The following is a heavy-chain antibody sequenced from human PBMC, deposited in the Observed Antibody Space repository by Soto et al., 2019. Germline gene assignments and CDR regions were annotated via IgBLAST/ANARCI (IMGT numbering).Heavy chain of an antibody. V-gene: IGHV3-23*01. J-gene: IGHJ3*02. Sequence: VQLLESGGGLVQPGGPLRLSCAASGFTFSNYAMTWVRQAPGKGLEWVSAITASGGGTYYADSVKGRFTISRDNSKNTLYLQMNSLRAEDTAVYYCVRWVRAYGNAFDIWGQGTMVTVSS. D-gene: IGHD4-17*01. CDR3: VRWVRAYGNAFDI. CDR1: GFTFSNYA. CDR2: ITASGGGT.